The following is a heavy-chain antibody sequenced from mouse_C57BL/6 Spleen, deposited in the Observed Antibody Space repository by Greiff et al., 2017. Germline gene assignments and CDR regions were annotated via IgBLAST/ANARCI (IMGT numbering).Heavy chain of an antibody. Sequence: EVQVVESGGGLVKPGGSLKLSCAASGFTFSSYTMSWVRQTPGKRLEWVATISGGGGNTYYPDSVKGRFTISRDNAKNTLYLQMSSLRSEDTALYYCARHEDYAMDYWGQGTSVTVSS. V-gene: IGHV5-9*01. J-gene: IGHJ4*01. CDR3: ARHEDYAMDY. CDR2: ISGGGGNT. CDR1: GFTFSSYT.